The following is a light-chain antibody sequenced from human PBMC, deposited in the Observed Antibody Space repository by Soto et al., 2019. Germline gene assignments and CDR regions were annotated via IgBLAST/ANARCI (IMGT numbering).Light chain of an antibody. Sequence: EIVMTQSPATLSVSPGERATLSCRASQSVSSNLAWYQQKPGQAPRLLIYGASTRATGIPARFSGSGSGTEFTFTFSSLHFEDFAVYYCKQYNNWLRWTLGKGTKVDIK. V-gene: IGKV3-15*01. CDR1: QSVSSN. CDR3: KQYNNWLRWT. CDR2: GAS. J-gene: IGKJ1*01.